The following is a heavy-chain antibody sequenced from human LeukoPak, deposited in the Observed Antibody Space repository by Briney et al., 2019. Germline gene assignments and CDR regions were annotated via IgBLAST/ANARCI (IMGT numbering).Heavy chain of an antibody. D-gene: IGHD5-24*01. V-gene: IGHV3-9*01. CDR3: AKDLRDGYNRPGDYFDY. CDR1: GFTFDDYA. CDR2: ISWSSGSI. Sequence: PGRSLRLSCAASGFTFDDYAMHWVRQAPGKGLEWVSGISWSSGSIGYADSVKGRFTISRDNAKNSLYLQMNSLRAEDTALYYCAKDLRDGYNRPGDYFDYWGQGTLVTVSS. J-gene: IGHJ4*02.